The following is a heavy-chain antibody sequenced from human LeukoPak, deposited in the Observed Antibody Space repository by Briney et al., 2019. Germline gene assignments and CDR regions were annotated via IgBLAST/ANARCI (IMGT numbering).Heavy chain of an antibody. CDR2: FYTSGST. CDR1: GGSISSGTYY. CDR3: ARGRDGYNFLNRGEYYYFDY. Sequence: SETLSLTCTVSGGSISSGTYYWSWIRQPAVKGLEWIGRFYTSGSTNYNPSLKSRVTISVDTSKNQFSLKLSSVTAADTAVYYCARGRDGYNFLNRGEYYYFDYWGQGTQVTVSS. J-gene: IGHJ4*02. D-gene: IGHD5-24*01. V-gene: IGHV4-61*02.